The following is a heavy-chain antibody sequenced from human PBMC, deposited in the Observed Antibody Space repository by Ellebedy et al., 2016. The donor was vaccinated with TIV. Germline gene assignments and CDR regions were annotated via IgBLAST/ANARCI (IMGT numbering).Heavy chain of an antibody. CDR3: ATIQVGATTKVDY. CDR2: IIPILGIA. V-gene: IGHV1-69*04. D-gene: IGHD1-26*01. J-gene: IGHJ4*02. Sequence: ASVKVSCKASGGTFSSYAISWVRQAPGQGLEWMGRIIPILGIANYAQKFQGRVTITADKSTSTAYMELSSLRSEDTAVYYCATIQVGATTKVDYWGQGTLVTVSS. CDR1: GGTFSSYA.